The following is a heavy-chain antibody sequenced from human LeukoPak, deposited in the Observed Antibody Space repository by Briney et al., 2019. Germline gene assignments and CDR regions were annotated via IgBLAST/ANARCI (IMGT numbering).Heavy chain of an antibody. CDR2: IVVGSGNT. V-gene: IGHV1-58*01. D-gene: IGHD3-22*01. J-gene: IGHJ4*02. Sequence: GTSVKVSCKASGFTFTSSAVQWARQARGQRLEWIGWIVVGSGNTNYAQKFQERVTITRDMSTSTAYMELSSLRSEDTAVYYCAAERTLRYDSSGYYYQWGQGTLVTVSS. CDR1: GFTFTSSA. CDR3: AAERTLRYDSSGYYYQ.